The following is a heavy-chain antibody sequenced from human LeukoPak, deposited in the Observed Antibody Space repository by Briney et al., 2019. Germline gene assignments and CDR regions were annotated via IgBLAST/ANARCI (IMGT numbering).Heavy chain of an antibody. CDR1: GYTFTSYY. D-gene: IGHD3-22*01. Sequence: ASVKVSCKASGYTFTSYYMHWVRQAPGQGLEWMGIINPSGGSTSYAQKFQGRVTISVDTSKNQFSLKLSSVTAADTAVYYCARARLFGWFDPWGQGTLVTVSS. CDR3: ARARLFGWFDP. V-gene: IGHV1-46*01. J-gene: IGHJ5*02. CDR2: INPSGGST.